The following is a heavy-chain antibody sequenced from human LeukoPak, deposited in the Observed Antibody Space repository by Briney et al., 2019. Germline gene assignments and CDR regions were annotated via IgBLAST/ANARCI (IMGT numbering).Heavy chain of an antibody. CDR1: GYSSPNYW. CDR2: IYPGDSDT. CDR3: AKQADYGGNF. Sequence: GESLKISCKGSGYSSPNYWIGWVRQMPGKGLEWMGIIYPGDSDTRYSPSFQGRVTISADKSITTAFLQWSSLKASDSAMYYCAKQADYGGNFWGQGTLVTVSS. J-gene: IGHJ4*02. V-gene: IGHV5-51*01. D-gene: IGHD4-23*01.